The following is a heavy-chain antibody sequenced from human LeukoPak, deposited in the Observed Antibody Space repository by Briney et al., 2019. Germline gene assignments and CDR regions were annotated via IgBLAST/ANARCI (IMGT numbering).Heavy chain of an antibody. CDR2: INHSGST. D-gene: IGHD4-11*01. CDR1: GGSLSGYY. CDR3: ARTRTTVTTLVRYNWFDP. Sequence: PSETLSPTCAVYGGSLSGYYWSWIRQPPGKGLEWIGEINHSGSTNYNPSLKSRVTISVDTSKNQFSLKLSSVTAADTAVYYCARTRTTVTTLVRYNWFDPWGQGTLVTVSS. J-gene: IGHJ5*02. V-gene: IGHV4-34*01.